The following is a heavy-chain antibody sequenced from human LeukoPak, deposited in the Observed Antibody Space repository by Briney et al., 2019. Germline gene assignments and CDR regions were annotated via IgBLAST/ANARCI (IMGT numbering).Heavy chain of an antibody. CDR2: IYPGDSDT. J-gene: IGHJ5*02. Sequence: GESLKISCKGSGYSFTSYCIGWVRQMPGKGLEWMGIIYPGDSDTRYSPSFQGQVTISADKSISTAYLQWSSLKASDTAMYYCARLLGYYYDSSGYSNWFDPWGQGTLVTVSS. D-gene: IGHD3-22*01. CDR1: GYSFTSYC. CDR3: ARLLGYYYDSSGYSNWFDP. V-gene: IGHV5-51*01.